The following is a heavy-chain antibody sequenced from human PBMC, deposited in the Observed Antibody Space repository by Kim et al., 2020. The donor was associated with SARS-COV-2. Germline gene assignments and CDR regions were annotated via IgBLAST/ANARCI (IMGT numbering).Heavy chain of an antibody. CDR1: GGSISSSNW. D-gene: IGHD3-3*01. Sequence: SETLSLTCAVSGGSISSSNWWSWVRQPPGKGLEWIGEIYHSGSTNYNPSLKSRVTISVDKSKNQFSLKLSSVTAADTAVYYCASLTYYDFWSGLDYWGQGTLVTVSS. J-gene: IGHJ4*02. CDR2: IYHSGST. V-gene: IGHV4-4*02. CDR3: ASLTYYDFWSGLDY.